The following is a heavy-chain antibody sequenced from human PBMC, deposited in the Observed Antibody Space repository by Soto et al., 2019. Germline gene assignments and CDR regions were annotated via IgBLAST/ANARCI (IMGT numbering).Heavy chain of an antibody. CDR3: ARDWTTVTIRHAFCI. D-gene: IGHD4-4*01. CDR1: GGSISSSNW. V-gene: IGHV4-4*02. Sequence: QVQLQESGPGLVKPSGTLSLTSAVSGGSISSSNWWSWFRQPPGKGLAGIGESYHSGSTNYNPSLQRRVTLSVDKSKNQVSLTLRSVTAADTAVYYCARDWTTVTIRHAFCIWGQGQMVTLS. CDR2: SYHSGST. J-gene: IGHJ3*02.